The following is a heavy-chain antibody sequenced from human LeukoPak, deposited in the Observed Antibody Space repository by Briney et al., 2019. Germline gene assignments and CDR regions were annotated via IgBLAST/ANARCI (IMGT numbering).Heavy chain of an antibody. CDR2: INWNGGST. CDR3: ARDSSTWAFDY. Sequence: GGSLRLSCAASGFTFDDYGMSWVRQAPGKGLGWVSGINWNGGSTGYADSVKGRFTISRDNYKNTLYLQMNSLRAEDTAVYYCARDSSTWAFDYWGQGTLVTVSS. CDR1: GFTFDDYG. V-gene: IGHV3-20*04. D-gene: IGHD1-1*01. J-gene: IGHJ4*02.